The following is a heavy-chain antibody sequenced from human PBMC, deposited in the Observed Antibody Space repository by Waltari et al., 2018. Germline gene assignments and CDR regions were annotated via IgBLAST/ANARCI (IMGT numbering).Heavy chain of an antibody. CDR3: AREWYSNQFDY. CDR2: IYHSGST. CDR1: GYLISRGYY. Sequence: QVQLQESGPGLVKPSETLSLTCAVSGYLISRGYYWGWIRQPQGKGLGWIGSIYHSGSTYSIPALKSRGTISVDTSKNQFPLKLSSVTAADTAVYYCAREWYSNQFDYWGQGTLVTVSS. D-gene: IGHD4-4*01. V-gene: IGHV4-38-2*02. J-gene: IGHJ4*02.